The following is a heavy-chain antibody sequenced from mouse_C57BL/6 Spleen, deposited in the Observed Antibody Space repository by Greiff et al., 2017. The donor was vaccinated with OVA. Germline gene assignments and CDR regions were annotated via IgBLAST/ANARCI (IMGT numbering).Heavy chain of an antibody. CDR3: ARATTVVAPYAMDY. V-gene: IGHV1-59*01. CDR1: GYTFTSYW. Sequence: QVQLQQPRAELVRPGTSVKLSCKASGYTFTSYWMHWVKQRPGQGLEWIGVIDPSDSYTNYNQKFKGKATLTVDTSSSTAYMQLSSLTSEDSAVYYCARATTVVAPYAMDYWGQGTSVTVSS. J-gene: IGHJ4*01. D-gene: IGHD1-1*01. CDR2: IDPSDSYT.